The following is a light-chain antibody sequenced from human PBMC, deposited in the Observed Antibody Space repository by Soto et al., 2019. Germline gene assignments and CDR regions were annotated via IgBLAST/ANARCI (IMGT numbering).Light chain of an antibody. Sequence: QSVLTQPPSASGTPGETVTISCSGSSSNIGGYDVHWYQHLPGTAPKVLIHRNNQRPSGVPDRFSGSKSGTSASLAISGLRPEDEADYYCAVWDASLSGHVFGTGTKLTVL. J-gene: IGLJ1*01. CDR3: AVWDASLSGHV. V-gene: IGLV1-47*01. CDR1: SSNIGGYD. CDR2: RNN.